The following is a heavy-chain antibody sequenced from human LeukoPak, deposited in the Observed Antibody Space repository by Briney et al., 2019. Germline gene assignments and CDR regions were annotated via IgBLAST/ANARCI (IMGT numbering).Heavy chain of an antibody. D-gene: IGHD3-3*01. Sequence: PGGSLRVSCAASGFIFNTHGMHWVRQAPGKGLEWLAAIWFDGSVKHYSDAVKGRFTISRDNSLNTLYLQMNSLRVEDTAIYYCAKDTAIQFLEPAFWGQGTLVTVSS. V-gene: IGHV3-33*06. CDR1: GFIFNTHG. CDR2: IWFDGSVK. CDR3: AKDTAIQFLEPAF. J-gene: IGHJ4*02.